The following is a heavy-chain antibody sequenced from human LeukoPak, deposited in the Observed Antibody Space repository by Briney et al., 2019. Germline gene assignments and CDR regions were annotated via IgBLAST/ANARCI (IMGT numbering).Heavy chain of an antibody. Sequence: GGSLRLSCAASGFTFSSYSMNWVRQAPGKGLEWVSYISSSSSTINYADSVKGRSTISRDNAKNSLHLQMNSLRAEDTAVYYCARGYYGSGRSWFDPWGQGTLVPVSS. CDR1: GFTFSSYS. CDR3: ARGYYGSGRSWFDP. D-gene: IGHD3-10*01. J-gene: IGHJ5*02. CDR2: ISSSSSTI. V-gene: IGHV3-48*01.